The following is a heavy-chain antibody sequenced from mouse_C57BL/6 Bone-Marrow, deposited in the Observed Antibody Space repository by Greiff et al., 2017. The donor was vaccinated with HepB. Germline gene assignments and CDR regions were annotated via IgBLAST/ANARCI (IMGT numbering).Heavy chain of an antibody. J-gene: IGHJ2*01. CDR3: ARGEGNWDY. Sequence: QVQLKESGAELVRPGTSVKVSCKASGYAFTNYLIEWVKQRPGQGLEWIGVINPGSGGTNYNEKFKGKATLTAYKSSSTAYMQLSSLTSEDSAVYFCARGEGNWDYWGQGTTLTVSS. CDR2: INPGSGGT. CDR1: GYAFTNYL. D-gene: IGHD2-1*01. V-gene: IGHV1-54*01.